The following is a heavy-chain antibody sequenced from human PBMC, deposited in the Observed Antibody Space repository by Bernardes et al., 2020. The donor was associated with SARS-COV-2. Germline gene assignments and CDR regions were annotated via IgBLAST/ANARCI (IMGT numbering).Heavy chain of an antibody. CDR1: GFTFTTFA. CDR3: VKDRPGTYAFDY. V-gene: IGHV3-64D*06. D-gene: IGHD1-26*01. J-gene: IGHJ4*02. Sequence: GGSLRLSCSASGFTFTTFAMHWVRQAPGRGLEYVSGINDYGTRTHYGDSVKGRFTISRDDSKNTVSLQMSSLRVEDTAVYYCVKDRPGTYAFDYWGQGILVTVSS. CDR2: INDYGTRT.